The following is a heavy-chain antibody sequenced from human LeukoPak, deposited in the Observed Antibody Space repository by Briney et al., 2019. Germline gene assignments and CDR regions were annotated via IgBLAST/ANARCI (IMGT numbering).Heavy chain of an antibody. CDR3: ARGRGYSGYDGLGWFDA. CDR2: ISSSGSTI. Sequence: SGGTLRLSCAASGFTFSNYYMSWIRQAPGKGLEWVSYISSSGSTIYYADPVKGRFTISRDNAKNSLYLQMNSLRAEDTAVYYCARGRGYSGYDGLGWFDAWGEGTPVTVSS. V-gene: IGHV3-11*01. J-gene: IGHJ5*02. D-gene: IGHD5-12*01. CDR1: GFTFSNYY.